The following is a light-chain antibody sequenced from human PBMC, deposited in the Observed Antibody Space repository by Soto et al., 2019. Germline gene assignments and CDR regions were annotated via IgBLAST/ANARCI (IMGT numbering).Light chain of an antibody. CDR1: QSVSASY. CDR2: GAS. V-gene: IGKV3-20*01. Sequence: EIVLTQSPDTLSLSPGERATLSCRTSQSVSASYLAWYQQKPGQAPRLLIYGASSRATGIPDRFSGSGSGTDFTLTISRLEPEDFAVFYCQLYGSSPGLTFGGGTKVEIK. CDR3: QLYGSSPGLT. J-gene: IGKJ4*01.